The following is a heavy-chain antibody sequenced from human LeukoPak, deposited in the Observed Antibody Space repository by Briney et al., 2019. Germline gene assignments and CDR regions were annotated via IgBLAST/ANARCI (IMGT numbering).Heavy chain of an antibody. CDR1: GFTFSSYS. V-gene: IGHV3-21*01. Sequence: AGSLRLSCAASGFTFSSYSMNWVRQAPGKGLEWVSSISSSSSYIYYADSMKGRFTISRDNAKNSLYLKMNSLRAEDTAVYYCASQARGAFDIWGQGTMVTVSS. J-gene: IGHJ3*02. CDR3: ASQARGAFDI. CDR2: ISSSSSYI. D-gene: IGHD6-25*01.